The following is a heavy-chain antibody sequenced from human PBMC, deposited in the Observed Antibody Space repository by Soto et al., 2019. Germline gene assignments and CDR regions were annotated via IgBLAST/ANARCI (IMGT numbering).Heavy chain of an antibody. V-gene: IGHV4-34*01. J-gene: IGHJ4*02. D-gene: IGHD3-3*01. Sequence: LSLTCAVYGAPFSGYYWTWIRQPPGKGLEWIGEINHTGSTKYNPSLKSRVTISLDTSKNQFSLSLRSVTAADTAVYYCARGREIFGAVTPFEYWGQGTQVTVSA. CDR3: ARGREIFGAVTPFEY. CDR1: GAPFSGYY. CDR2: INHTGST.